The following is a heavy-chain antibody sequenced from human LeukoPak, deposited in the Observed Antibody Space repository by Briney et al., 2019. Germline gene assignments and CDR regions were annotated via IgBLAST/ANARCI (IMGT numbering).Heavy chain of an antibody. CDR2: INPNSGGT. Sequence: ASVKVSCKASGYTFTSYGISWVRQAPGQGPEWMGRINPNSGGTNYAQKFQGRVTMTRDTSISTAYMELSRLRSDDTAVYYCARSYGDYGDYWGQGTLVTVSS. V-gene: IGHV1-2*06. CDR1: GYTFTSYG. CDR3: ARSYGDYGDY. D-gene: IGHD4-17*01. J-gene: IGHJ4*02.